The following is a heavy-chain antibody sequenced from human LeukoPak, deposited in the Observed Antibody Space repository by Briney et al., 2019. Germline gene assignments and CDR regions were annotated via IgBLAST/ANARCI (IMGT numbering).Heavy chain of an antibody. CDR1: GVSISSGSYY. CDR2: IYTSGST. D-gene: IGHD3-22*01. V-gene: IGHV4-61*02. CDR3: ARGPTMIRGGYYYYMDV. Sequence: SETLSLTCTVSGVSISSGSYYWRWIRQPAGKGLEWIGRIYTSGSTNYNPSLKSRVTISVDTSKNQFSLKLSSVTAADTAVYYCARGPTMIRGGYYYYMDVWGKGTTVTISS. J-gene: IGHJ6*03.